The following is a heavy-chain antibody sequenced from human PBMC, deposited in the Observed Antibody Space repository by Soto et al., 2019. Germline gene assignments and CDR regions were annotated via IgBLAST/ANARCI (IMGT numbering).Heavy chain of an antibody. D-gene: IGHD2-2*02. V-gene: IGHV1-46*01. CDR1: GYTFTSYY. J-gene: IGHJ6*02. Sequence: QVQLVQSGAEVKKPGASVKVSCKASGYTFTSYYMHWVRQAPGQGLEWMGIINPSGGSTSYAQKFQGRVTMTRDTSTSTVYMELSSLRSGDTAVYYCARGLGCSSTSCYTDYYYYGMDVWGQGTTVTVSS. CDR2: INPSGGST. CDR3: ARGLGCSSTSCYTDYYYYGMDV.